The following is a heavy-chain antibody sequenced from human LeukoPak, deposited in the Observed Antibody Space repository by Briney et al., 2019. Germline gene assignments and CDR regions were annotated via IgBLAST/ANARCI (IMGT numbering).Heavy chain of an antibody. V-gene: IGHV4-39*01. CDR3: ARGGTLRSNDY. CDR2: IYYSGST. J-gene: IGHJ4*02. D-gene: IGHD3-3*01. CDR1: GGSISSSGFY. Sequence: PSETLSLTCTVSGGSISSSGFYWGWIRQPPGKGLEWIGSIYYSGSTYYSPSLKSRVTISVDTSKNQFSLKLTSVTAADTAVYYCARGGTLRSNDYWGQGTLVTVSS.